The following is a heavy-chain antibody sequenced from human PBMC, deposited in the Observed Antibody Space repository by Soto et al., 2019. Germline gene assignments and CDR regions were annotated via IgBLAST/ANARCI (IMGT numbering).Heavy chain of an antibody. J-gene: IGHJ4*01. Sequence: ASVKVSCKASGGTFSNHAVSWVRQAPGQGPEWMGGIIPLSGTTNYAQKFQGRLTITAAESMTTAYMELSSLRYEDTAVYYCARGPDRSGFYLFDYCDNCTMVTVSA. CDR2: IIPLSGTT. CDR3: ARGPDRSGFYLFDY. CDR1: GGTFSNHA. V-gene: IGHV1-69*13. D-gene: IGHD3-3*01.